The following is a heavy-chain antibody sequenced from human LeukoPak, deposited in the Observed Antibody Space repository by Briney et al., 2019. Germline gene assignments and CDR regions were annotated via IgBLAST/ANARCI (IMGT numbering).Heavy chain of an antibody. CDR3: AKDDAWLQYGD. CDR1: GFTFSSYG. V-gene: IGHV3-23*01. J-gene: IGHJ4*02. D-gene: IGHD5-24*01. CDR2: ISGSGGST. Sequence: GGSLRLSCAASGFTFSSYGMSWVRQAPGKGLEWVSAISGSGGSTYYADSVKGRFTISRDNSKNTLYLQMNSLRAEDTAVYYCAKDDAWLQYGDWGRGTLVTVSS.